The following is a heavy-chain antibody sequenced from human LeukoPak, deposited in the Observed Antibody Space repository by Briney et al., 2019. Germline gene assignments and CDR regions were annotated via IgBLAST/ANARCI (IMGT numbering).Heavy chain of an antibody. CDR1: GYTFTSLD. CDR3: ARAGIPAAGTLDY. J-gene: IGHJ4*02. D-gene: IGHD6-13*01. Sequence: SVKVSCKASGYTFTSLDVNWVRQATGQGLEWMGGIIPIFGTTNYAQRFQGRVTITADESTSTAYMELSSLRSEDTAVYYCARAGIPAAGTLDYWGQGTLVTVSS. CDR2: IIPIFGTT. V-gene: IGHV1-69*13.